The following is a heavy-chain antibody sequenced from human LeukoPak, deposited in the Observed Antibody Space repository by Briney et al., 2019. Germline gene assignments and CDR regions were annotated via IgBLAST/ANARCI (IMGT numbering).Heavy chain of an antibody. V-gene: IGHV3-72*01. Sequence: GGSLRLSCAASGFTFSDHYMDWVRQAPGKGLEWVGHIRNKAKSYTTEYAASVKGRFTISRDDSKNSLYLQMNSLKTEDTAVYYCARVRGTYDCWGQGTLVTVSS. J-gene: IGHJ4*02. CDR3: ARVRGTYDC. CDR1: GFTFSDHY. CDR2: IRNKAKSYTT.